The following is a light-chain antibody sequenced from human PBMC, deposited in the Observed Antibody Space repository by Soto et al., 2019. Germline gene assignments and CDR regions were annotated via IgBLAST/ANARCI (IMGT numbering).Light chain of an antibody. Sequence: DIVMTQSPISLPVTPGEPASISCRSSQSLLHSNGYNYLDWYLQKPGQSPQLLIYLGSNRASGVPDRFSGSGSGTDFTLKISRVEAEDVGVYYCMQALQTPRTFGQGTKFEIK. CDR2: LGS. CDR3: MQALQTPRT. J-gene: IGKJ1*01. V-gene: IGKV2-28*01. CDR1: QSLLHSNGYNY.